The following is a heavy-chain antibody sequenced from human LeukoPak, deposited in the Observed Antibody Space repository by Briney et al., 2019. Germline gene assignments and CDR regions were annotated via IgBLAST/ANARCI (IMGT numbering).Heavy chain of an antibody. CDR2: ISSNGDST. V-gene: IGHV3-64*04. CDR3: ARGHVWFDP. Sequence: QAGGSLRLSCSASGFTFSSYAMHWVRQAPGKGLEYVSAISSNGDSTHYADSVKGRFTISRDNAKNSLYLQMNSLRAEDMAVYYCARGHVWFDPWGQGTLVTVSS. J-gene: IGHJ5*02. CDR1: GFTFSSYA.